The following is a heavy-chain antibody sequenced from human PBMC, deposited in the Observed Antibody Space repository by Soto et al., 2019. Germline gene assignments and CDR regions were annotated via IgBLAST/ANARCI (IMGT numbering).Heavy chain of an antibody. Sequence: SVKVSCKASGGTFSSYAISWVRQAPGQGLEWMGGIIPIFGTANYAQKFQGRVTITADESTSTAYMELSSLRSEDTAVYYCERDLGGSWYFDYWGQGTLVTVSS. V-gene: IGHV1-69*13. CDR2: IIPIFGTA. CDR3: ERDLGGSWYFDY. CDR1: GGTFSSYA. D-gene: IGHD6-13*01. J-gene: IGHJ4*02.